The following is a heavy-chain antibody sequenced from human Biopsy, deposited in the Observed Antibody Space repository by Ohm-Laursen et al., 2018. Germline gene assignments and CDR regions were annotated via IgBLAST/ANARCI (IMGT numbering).Heavy chain of an antibody. D-gene: IGHD1-26*01. CDR1: GGTFINYA. CDR3: ERGPHSGSHSCFDY. Sequence: SVKVSCKASGGTFINYAISWVRQAPGQGLEWMGGIIPMFGTASYAQMFQGRVTISADESTSTSYMELSSLTTEDTAIYYCERGPHSGSHSCFDYWGRGTLVTVSS. CDR2: IIPMFGTA. J-gene: IGHJ4*02. V-gene: IGHV1-69*13.